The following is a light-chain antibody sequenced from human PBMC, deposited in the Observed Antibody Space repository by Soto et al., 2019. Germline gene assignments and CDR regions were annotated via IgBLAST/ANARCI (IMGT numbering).Light chain of an antibody. CDR2: KAS. CDR1: QRISGL. Sequence: DIQMNQSPSTLSASVGDRVTITCRASQRISGLLAWYQQKTGKAPKILIYKASSLESGVPSRFSGSGSGTEFTLTISSLQPDDFATYDCQQYNSYPYTFGQGTKLEIK. CDR3: QQYNSYPYT. V-gene: IGKV1-5*03. J-gene: IGKJ2*01.